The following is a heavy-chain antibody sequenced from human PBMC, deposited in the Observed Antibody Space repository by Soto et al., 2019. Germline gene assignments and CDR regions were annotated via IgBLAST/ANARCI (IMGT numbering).Heavy chain of an antibody. CDR1: GFSLSTSGAA. CDR3: AHRATMTIFGLIIDNGIWFDP. J-gene: IGHJ5*02. V-gene: IGHV2-5*02. D-gene: IGHD3-3*01. Sequence: QISLIESGPTLVNPTQTRTLTCTFSGFSLSTSGAAVGWVRQPPGRALEWLALIYWDGDKRYNASLGNRLTITKDTSMNQVVLTLTNVDPADTATYYCAHRATMTIFGLIIDNGIWFDPWGQGTRVIVSS. CDR2: IYWDGDK.